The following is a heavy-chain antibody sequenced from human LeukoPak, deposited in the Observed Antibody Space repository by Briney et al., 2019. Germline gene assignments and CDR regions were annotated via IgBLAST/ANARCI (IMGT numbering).Heavy chain of an antibody. CDR2: INHSGST. Sequence: SSETLSLTCAVYGGSFSGYYWSWIRQPPGKGLEWIGEINHSGSTNYNPSLKSRVTISVDTSKNQFSLKLSSVTAADTAVYYCAGGLRYCSSTSCYTRGSSFDYWGQGTLVTVSS. CDR3: AGGLRYCSSTSCYTRGSSFDY. J-gene: IGHJ4*02. D-gene: IGHD2-2*02. CDR1: GGSFSGYY. V-gene: IGHV4-34*01.